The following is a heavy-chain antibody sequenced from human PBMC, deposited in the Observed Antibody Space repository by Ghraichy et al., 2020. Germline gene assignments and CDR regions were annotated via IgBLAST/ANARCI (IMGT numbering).Heavy chain of an antibody. CDR3: AKGIGYCSSTSCYAVFDY. Sequence: GGSLRLSCAASGFTFSSYGMHWVRQAPGKGLEWVAVISYDGSNKYYADSVKGRFTISRDNSKNTLYLQMNSLRAEDTAVYYCAKGIGYCSSTSCYAVFDYWGQGTLVTVSS. V-gene: IGHV3-30*18. D-gene: IGHD2-2*03. CDR2: ISYDGSNK. CDR1: GFTFSSYG. J-gene: IGHJ4*02.